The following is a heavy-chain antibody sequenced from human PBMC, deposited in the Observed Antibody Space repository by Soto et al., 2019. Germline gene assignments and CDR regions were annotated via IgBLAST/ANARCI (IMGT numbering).Heavy chain of an antibody. J-gene: IGHJ4*02. CDR2: IKQDGSEK. D-gene: IGHD6-13*01. Sequence: GGSLRLSCAASGFTFSSYWMSWVRQAPGKGLEWVANIKQDGSEKYYVDSVKGRFTISRDNAKNSLYLQMNSLRAEDTAVYYCARDNSGYSSSWYLIRFFDYWGQGTLVTVSS. CDR3: ARDNSGYSSSWYLIRFFDY. CDR1: GFTFSSYW. V-gene: IGHV3-7*05.